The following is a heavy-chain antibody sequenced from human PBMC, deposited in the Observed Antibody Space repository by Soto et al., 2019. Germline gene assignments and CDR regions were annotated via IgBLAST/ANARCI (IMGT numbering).Heavy chain of an antibody. D-gene: IGHD3-10*01. CDR3: ARIRARFSRSAFDI. J-gene: IGHJ3*02. V-gene: IGHV4-34*01. CDR2: INSSGST. Sequence: QVQLQQWGAGLLKPSETLSLTCAVYAGSFTTYYWSWIRQPPGKGLEWIGEINSSGSTNYNPSLKSRLTISVDTSKNQFSLRLTSVTAADTAVYYCARIRARFSRSAFDIWGQGTMVIVSS. CDR1: AGSFTTYY.